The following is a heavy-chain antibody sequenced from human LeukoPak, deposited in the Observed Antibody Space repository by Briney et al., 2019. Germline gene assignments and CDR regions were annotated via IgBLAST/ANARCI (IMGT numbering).Heavy chain of an antibody. V-gene: IGHV4-4*02. Sequence: SGTLSLTCAVSGGSISSRNWWSWVRQPPGKGLEWIGEIYHSGSTNYNPSLKTRVTISVDKSKNQFSLKLSSVTAADTAVYYCARASHDYGDYSHFDYWGQGTLVTVSS. D-gene: IGHD4-17*01. CDR2: IYHSGST. J-gene: IGHJ4*02. CDR3: ARASHDYGDYSHFDY. CDR1: GGSISSRNW.